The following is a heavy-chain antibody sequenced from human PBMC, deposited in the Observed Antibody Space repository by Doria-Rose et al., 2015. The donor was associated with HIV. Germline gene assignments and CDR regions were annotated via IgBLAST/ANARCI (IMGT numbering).Heavy chain of an antibody. Sequence: QVTLKESGPVLVKPTETLTLTCTVSGVSLSSPGMGVSWIRQPPGKALEWLANIFPDDDRSYKTSLKCRLTISRDPSKSQVVLTMTDMDPVDTATYYCARIKSSRWYHKYYFDFWGQGTLVIVSA. J-gene: IGHJ4*02. D-gene: IGHD6-13*01. CDR2: IFPDDDR. CDR1: GVSLSSPGMG. CDR3: ARIKSSRWYHKYYFDF. V-gene: IGHV2-26*01.